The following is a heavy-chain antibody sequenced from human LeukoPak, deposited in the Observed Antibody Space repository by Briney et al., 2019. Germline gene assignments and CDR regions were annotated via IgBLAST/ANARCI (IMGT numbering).Heavy chain of an antibody. D-gene: IGHD3-22*01. V-gene: IGHV4-34*01. CDR3: ARTHYYDSSGYEGSYYFDY. J-gene: IGHJ4*02. Sequence: KPSETLSLTCAVYGGSFSGYYWSWIRQPPGKGLEWIREINHSGSTNYNPSLKSRVTISVDTSKNQFSLKLSSVTAADTAVYYCARTHYYDSSGYEGSYYFDYWGQGTLATVSS. CDR1: GGSFSGYY. CDR2: INHSGST.